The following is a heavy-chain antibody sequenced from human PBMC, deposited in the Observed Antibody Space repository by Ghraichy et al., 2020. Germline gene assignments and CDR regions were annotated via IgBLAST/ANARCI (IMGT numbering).Heavy chain of an antibody. CDR1: GFTFSSYA. Sequence: GGSLRLSCAASGFTFSSYAMNWVRQAPGKGLEWVSTVDYSGAGTYYADFVKGRFTISRDNSKNTLFLQMNSLRAEDMAVYYCAKSGGYCTNGVCYPNWFDPWGQGTLVTVSS. CDR3: AKSGGYCTNGVCYPNWFDP. D-gene: IGHD2-8*01. V-gene: IGHV3-23*01. CDR2: VDYSGAGT. J-gene: IGHJ5*02.